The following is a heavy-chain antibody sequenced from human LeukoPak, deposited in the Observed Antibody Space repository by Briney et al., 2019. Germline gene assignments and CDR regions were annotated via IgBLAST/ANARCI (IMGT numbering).Heavy chain of an antibody. V-gene: IGHV1-2*02. CDR2: INPNSGGT. CDR3: ARGGGYSSASGGDY. J-gene: IGHJ4*02. Sequence: ASVKVSCNASGYTFTGYYMHWVRQAPGQRLEWMGWINPNSGGTNYAQKFQGRVTMTRDTSISTAYMELSRLRSDDTAVYYCARGGGYSSASGGDYWSQGTLVTVSS. D-gene: IGHD6-25*01. CDR1: GYTFTGYY.